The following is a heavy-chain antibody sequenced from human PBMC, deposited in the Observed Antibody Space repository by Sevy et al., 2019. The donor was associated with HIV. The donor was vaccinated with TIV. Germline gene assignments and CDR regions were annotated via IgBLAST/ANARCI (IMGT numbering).Heavy chain of an antibody. Sequence: GGSLRLSCAASGFTFSSYAMSWVRQAPGKGREWVSAISGSGGSTYYADSVKGRFTISRDNSKNTLYLQMNSLRAEDTAVYYCAKDIYDFWSGYYGGGYFDYWGQGTLVTVSS. V-gene: IGHV3-23*01. CDR3: AKDIYDFWSGYYGGGYFDY. CDR2: ISGSGGST. J-gene: IGHJ4*02. CDR1: GFTFSSYA. D-gene: IGHD3-3*01.